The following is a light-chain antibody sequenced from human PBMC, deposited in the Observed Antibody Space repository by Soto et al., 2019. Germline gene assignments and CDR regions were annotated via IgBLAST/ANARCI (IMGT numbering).Light chain of an antibody. V-gene: IGKV3-15*01. J-gene: IGKJ1*01. CDR2: DTS. CDR1: QSVSSK. Sequence: EIVMTQSPVTLSVSPGERVTLSCRASQSVSSKLAWYQQKPGQAPRLLIYDTSTRATGIPARFSGSGSGTEFTLTISSLQSEDLAVYCCQQYDTWPPTFGQGTKVEIE. CDR3: QQYDTWPPT.